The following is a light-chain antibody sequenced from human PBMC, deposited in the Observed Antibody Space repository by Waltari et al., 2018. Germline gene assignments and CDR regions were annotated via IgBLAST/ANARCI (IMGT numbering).Light chain of an antibody. Sequence: EIVMTQSPATLSVSPGERATLSCRASQSVSSNLAWYQQKPGQAPRLLIYGASTRATRVPARFSGSGSGTECTRTISSLQSEDFAVDYCQQYNNWPPLTFGGGTKVEIK. V-gene: IGKV3-15*01. CDR1: QSVSSN. CDR3: QQYNNWPPLT. J-gene: IGKJ4*01. CDR2: GAS.